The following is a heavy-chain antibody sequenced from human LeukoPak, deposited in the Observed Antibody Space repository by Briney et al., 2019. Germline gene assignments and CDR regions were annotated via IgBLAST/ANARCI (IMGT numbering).Heavy chain of an antibody. V-gene: IGHV4-59*12. CDR3: ARAPDWGPGNYFDY. CDR1: GGSISRYY. J-gene: IGHJ4*02. D-gene: IGHD7-27*01. Sequence: PSETLSLTCTVSGGSISRYYWSWIRQPPGKGLEWIGYIYHSGSTYYNPSLKSRVTISVDRSKNQFSLKLSSVTAADTAVYYCARAPDWGPGNYFDYWGQGTLVTVSS. CDR2: IYHSGST.